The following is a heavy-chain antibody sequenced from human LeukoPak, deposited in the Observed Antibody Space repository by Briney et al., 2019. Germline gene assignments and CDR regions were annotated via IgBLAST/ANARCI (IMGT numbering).Heavy chain of an antibody. Sequence: GGSLRLSCAASAFTVSSNYMNWVRQAPGKGLEWVAVISYDGSNKYYADSVKGRFTISRDNSKNTLYLQMNSLRAEDTAVYYCAKFFTGEYVRAFDVWGQGTMVTVSS. V-gene: IGHV3-30*18. CDR1: AFTVSSNY. CDR2: ISYDGSNK. J-gene: IGHJ3*01. D-gene: IGHD3-10*02. CDR3: AKFFTGEYVRAFDV.